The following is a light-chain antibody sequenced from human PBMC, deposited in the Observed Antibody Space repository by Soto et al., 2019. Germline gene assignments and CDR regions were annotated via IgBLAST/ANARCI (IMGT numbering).Light chain of an antibody. Sequence: EIVLTQTPGTLSLSPGEGATLSCRASQTISSSHLAWYQQKPGQAPRLLIYGASNRATGIPDRFGGRESGTDFTLTVSSLEPEDFAVYYCQHHAYPPTFGRGTKVDIK. CDR1: QTISSSH. CDR3: QHHAYPPT. J-gene: IGKJ1*01. CDR2: GAS. V-gene: IGKV3-20*01.